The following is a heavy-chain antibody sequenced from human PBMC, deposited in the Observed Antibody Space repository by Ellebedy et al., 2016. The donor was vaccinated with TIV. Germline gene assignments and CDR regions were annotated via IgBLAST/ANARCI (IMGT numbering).Heavy chain of an antibody. D-gene: IGHD3-10*01. CDR1: GFTFSSYA. CDR2: ISGSGGST. V-gene: IGHV3-23*01. J-gene: IGHJ4*02. CDR3: AKEGVSVRGVIITAYYFDY. Sequence: GGSLRLSCAASGFTFSSYAMSWVRQAPGKGLEWVSAISGSGGSTYYADSVRGRFTISRDNSKNTLYLQMNSLRAEDTAGYYCAKEGVSVRGVIITAYYFDYWGQGTLVTVSS.